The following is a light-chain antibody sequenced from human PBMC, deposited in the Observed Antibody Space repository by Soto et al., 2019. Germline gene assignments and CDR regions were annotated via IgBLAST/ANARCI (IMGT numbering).Light chain of an antibody. Sequence: EVVLTQSPATLSLSPGERATLSCRASESIGNYLAWYQQKLGQAPKLLIYDASHRAIGIPGRFSCDGSGTDFTLTISSLGPEDFAVYYCQWRSDWPPRLTFGGGTKVEIK. J-gene: IGKJ4*01. CDR2: DAS. CDR1: ESIGNY. V-gene: IGKV3-11*01. CDR3: QWRSDWPPRLT.